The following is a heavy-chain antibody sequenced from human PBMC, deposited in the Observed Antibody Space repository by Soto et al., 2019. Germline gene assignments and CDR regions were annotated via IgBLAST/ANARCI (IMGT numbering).Heavy chain of an antibody. V-gene: IGHV3-23*01. CDR3: ARDRMVRGYGMDV. D-gene: IGHD3-10*01. CDR2: ISGTGERT. J-gene: IGHJ6*02. Sequence: EVQLLESGGGLVQPGGSLRLSCAASGLTFNSYSMTWVRQAPGQGLEWVSAISGTGERTYYADSVQGRFTISRDNSKSTVFLQLSSLRAEDTAVYYCARDRMVRGYGMDVWGQGTTVTVSS. CDR1: GLTFNSYS.